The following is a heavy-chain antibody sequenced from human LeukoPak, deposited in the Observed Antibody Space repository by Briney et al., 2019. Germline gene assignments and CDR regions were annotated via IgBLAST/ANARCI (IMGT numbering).Heavy chain of an antibody. CDR3: ARGDSSGSACYFDY. Sequence: SETLSLTCAVYGGPFSGYYWSWIRQPPGKGLEWIGEINHSGSTNHNPSLKSRVTISVDTSKNQFSLKLSSVTAADTAVYYCARGDSSGSACYFDYWGQGTLVTVSS. D-gene: IGHD3-22*01. V-gene: IGHV4-34*01. CDR2: INHSGST. J-gene: IGHJ4*02. CDR1: GGPFSGYY.